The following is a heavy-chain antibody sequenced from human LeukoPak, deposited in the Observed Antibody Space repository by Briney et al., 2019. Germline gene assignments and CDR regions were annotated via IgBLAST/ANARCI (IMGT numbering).Heavy chain of an antibody. J-gene: IGHJ4*02. D-gene: IGHD1-26*01. CDR1: GYTFTNYY. CDR2: INPIGGRT. CDR3: ARESVVELERTYYFDY. Sequence: ASVKVSCMAFGYTFTNYYIHWVRQAPGQGLECMGIINPIGGRTSYTLKFQGRVTMTRDTSTNTVYMELSSLRSEDAAVYYCARESVVELERTYYFDYWGQGTLVTVSS. V-gene: IGHV1-46*01.